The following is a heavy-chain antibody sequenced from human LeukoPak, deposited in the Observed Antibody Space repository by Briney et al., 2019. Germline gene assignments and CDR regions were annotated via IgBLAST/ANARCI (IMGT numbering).Heavy chain of an antibody. CDR1: GGSISSGGYY. V-gene: IGHV4-30-2*01. CDR3: ARVEAGLDGNGSGSYGFDP. CDR2: IYHSGST. J-gene: IGHJ5*02. D-gene: IGHD3-10*01. Sequence: SETLSLTCTVSGGSISSGGYYWSWIRQPPGKGLEWIGYIYHSGSTYYNPSLKSRVTISVDRSKNQFSLKLSSVTAADTAVYYCARVEAGLDGNGSGSYGFDPWGQGTLVTVSS.